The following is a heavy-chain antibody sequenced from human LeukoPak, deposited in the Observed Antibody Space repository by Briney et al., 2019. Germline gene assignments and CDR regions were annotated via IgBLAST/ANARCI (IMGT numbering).Heavy chain of an antibody. V-gene: IGHV5-10-1*01. CDR1: GYSFTSYW. Sequence: GESLRISCKGSGYSFTSYWISWVRQMPGKGLEWMGRIDPSDSYTNYSPSFQCRVTISADKSISTAYLQWSSLKASDTAIYYCARHGAAAGTEYGMDVWGKGTTVTVSS. J-gene: IGHJ6*04. CDR2: IDPSDSYT. D-gene: IGHD6-13*01. CDR3: ARHGAAAGTEYGMDV.